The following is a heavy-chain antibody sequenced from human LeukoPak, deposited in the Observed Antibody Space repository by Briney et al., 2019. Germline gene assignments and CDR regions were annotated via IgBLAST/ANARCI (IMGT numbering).Heavy chain of an antibody. J-gene: IGHJ6*03. D-gene: IGHD3-10*01. V-gene: IGHV4-34*01. CDR2: INHSGST. CDR3: ARPLWFGSSEGDYYYMDV. CDR1: GGSFSGYY. Sequence: PSETLSLTCAVYGGSFSGYYWSWIRQPPGKGLESIGEINHSGSTNYNPSLKSRVTISVDTSKNQFSLKLSSVTAADTAVYYCARPLWFGSSEGDYYYMDVWGKGTTVTVSS.